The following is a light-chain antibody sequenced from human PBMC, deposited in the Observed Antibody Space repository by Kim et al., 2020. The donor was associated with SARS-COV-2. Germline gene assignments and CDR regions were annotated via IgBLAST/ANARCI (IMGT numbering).Light chain of an antibody. V-gene: IGLV6-57*03. J-gene: IGLJ3*02. CDR2: EDA. CDR1: SGSIANNY. CDR3: QSSDATNGV. Sequence: GKTVTISGTPSSGSIANNYVQWYQQRPGSAPSTVIYEDARRPSGVPDRFSGSIDSSSNSASLTISGLKTEDEAVYYCQSSDATNGVFGGGTQLTVL.